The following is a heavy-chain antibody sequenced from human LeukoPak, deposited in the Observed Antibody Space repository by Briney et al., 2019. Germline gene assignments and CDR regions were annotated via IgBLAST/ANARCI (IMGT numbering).Heavy chain of an antibody. J-gene: IGHJ4*02. Sequence: ASVKVSCKTSGYTFGGHWLQWVRQAPGQGLEWMGWINPNSGGTNYAQKFQGRVTMTRDTSISTAYMELSSLTSDDTAVYYCARLKVGMTSIDFRGQGALVTVSS. CDR3: ARLKVGMTSIDF. V-gene: IGHV1-2*02. CDR1: GYTFGGHW. D-gene: IGHD1-26*01. CDR2: INPNSGGT.